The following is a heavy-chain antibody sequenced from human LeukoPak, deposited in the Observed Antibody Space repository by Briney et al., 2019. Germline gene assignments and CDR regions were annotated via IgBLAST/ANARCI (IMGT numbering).Heavy chain of an antibody. CDR1: GGSISIYY. J-gene: IGHJ5*02. D-gene: IGHD2/OR15-2a*01. Sequence: PSETLSLTCTVSGGSISIYYWSWIRQPPGKGLERIGYIYYSGSTNYNPSLKSRVTISVDTSKNQFPLKLSSVTAADTAVYYCARESSTTFNWFDPWGQGTLVTVSS. V-gene: IGHV4-59*01. CDR2: IYYSGST. CDR3: ARESSTTFNWFDP.